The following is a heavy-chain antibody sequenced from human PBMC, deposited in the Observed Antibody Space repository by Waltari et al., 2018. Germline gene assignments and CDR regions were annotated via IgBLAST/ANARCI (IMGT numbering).Heavy chain of an antibody. CDR1: GYSISSGYY. CDR2: IYHSGST. CDR3: ARVLYYDFWSGYFNWFDP. J-gene: IGHJ5*02. D-gene: IGHD3-3*01. V-gene: IGHV4-38-2*01. Sequence: QVQLQESGPGLVKPSETLSLTCAVSGYSISSGYYWGWIRQPPGKGLEWIWSIYHSGSTYYNPSLKSRVTISVDTSKNQFSLKLSSVTAADTAVYYCARVLYYDFWSGYFNWFDPWGQGTLVTVPS.